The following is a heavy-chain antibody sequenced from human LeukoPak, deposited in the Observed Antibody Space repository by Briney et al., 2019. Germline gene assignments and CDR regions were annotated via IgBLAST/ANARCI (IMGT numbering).Heavy chain of an antibody. V-gene: IGHV4-59*08. Sequence: SETLSLTCTVSGGSISSYYWSWIRQPPGKGLEWIGYIYYSGSTNYNPSLKSRVTISVDTSKNQFSLKLSSVTAADTAVYYCARFIAAADGDYYYYGMDVWGQGTTVTVSS. CDR2: IYYSGST. CDR1: GGSISSYY. D-gene: IGHD6-13*01. J-gene: IGHJ6*02. CDR3: ARFIAAADGDYYYYGMDV.